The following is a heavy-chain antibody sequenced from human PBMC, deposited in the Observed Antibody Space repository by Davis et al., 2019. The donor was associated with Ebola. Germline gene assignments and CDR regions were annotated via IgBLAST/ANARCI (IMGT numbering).Heavy chain of an antibody. CDR3: ARVATMVRGVINWFDP. CDR1: GGTFTSYD. CDR2: MNPNSGNT. J-gene: IGHJ5*02. V-gene: IGHV1-8*01. D-gene: IGHD3-10*01. Sequence: ASVKVSCKASGGTFTSYDINWVRQATGQGLEWMGWMNPNSGNTGYAQKFQGRVTMTRNTSISTAYMELSSLRSEDTAVYYCARVATMVRGVINWFDPWGQGTLVTVSS.